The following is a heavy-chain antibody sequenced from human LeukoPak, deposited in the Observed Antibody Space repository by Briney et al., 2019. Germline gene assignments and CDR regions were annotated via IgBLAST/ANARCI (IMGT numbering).Heavy chain of an antibody. J-gene: IGHJ4*02. V-gene: IGHV3-43*02. CDR3: AKDTTFGSGLRGFDY. D-gene: IGHD6-25*01. CDR1: GFTFDDYA. Sequence: PGGSLRLSCAASGFTFDDYAMHWVRQAPGKGLEWVSLISGDGGSTYYADSVKGRFTISRDNSKNSLYLQMNSLRTEDTALYYCAKDTTFGSGLRGFDYWGQGTLVTVSS. CDR2: ISGDGGST.